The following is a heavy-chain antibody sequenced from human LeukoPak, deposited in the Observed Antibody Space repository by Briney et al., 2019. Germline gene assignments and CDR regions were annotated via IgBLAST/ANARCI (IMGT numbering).Heavy chain of an antibody. J-gene: IGHJ3*02. Sequence: GGSLRLSCAASGFTFDDYAMHWVRQAPGKGLEWVSGISWNSGSIGYADSVKGRFTISRDNAKNSLYLQMNSLRAEDMALYYCAKALDNDFWSGYYAFDIWGQGTMVTVSS. D-gene: IGHD3-3*01. CDR2: ISWNSGSI. CDR3: AKALDNDFWSGYYAFDI. CDR1: GFTFDDYA. V-gene: IGHV3-9*03.